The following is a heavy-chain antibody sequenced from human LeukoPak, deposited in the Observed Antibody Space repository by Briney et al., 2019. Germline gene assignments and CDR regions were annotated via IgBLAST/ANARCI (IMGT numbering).Heavy chain of an antibody. CDR2: MNPNSGNT. V-gene: IGHV1-8*01. CDR3: ARGNSAWRGYYDQTADY. Sequence: ASVKVSCKASGYTFTSYDINWVRQATGQGLEWMGWMNPNSGNTGYAQKFQGRVTMTRNTSISTAYMELSSLRSEDTAVYYCARGNSAWRGYYDQTADYWGQGTLVTVSS. CDR1: GYTFTSYD. J-gene: IGHJ4*02. D-gene: IGHD3-22*01.